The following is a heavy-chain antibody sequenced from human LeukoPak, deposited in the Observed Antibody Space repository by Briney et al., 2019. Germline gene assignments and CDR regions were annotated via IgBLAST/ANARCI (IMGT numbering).Heavy chain of an antibody. CDR2: INPNSGGT. V-gene: IGHV1-2*02. CDR3: ARPQYSSGWYSVDAFDI. Sequence: ASVKVSCKASGYTFTGYYMHWVRQAPGQGLEWMGWINPNSGGTNYAQKFQGRVTMTRDTSISTAYMELSRLRSDDTAVYYCARPQYSSGWYSVDAFDIWGQGTMVTVSS. J-gene: IGHJ3*02. D-gene: IGHD6-19*01. CDR1: GYTFTGYY.